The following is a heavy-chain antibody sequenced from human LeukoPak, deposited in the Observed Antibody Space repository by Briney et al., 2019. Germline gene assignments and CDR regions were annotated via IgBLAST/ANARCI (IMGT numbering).Heavy chain of an antibody. CDR1: GFTFSSYA. J-gene: IGHJ6*02. Sequence: GGSLRLSCAASGFTFSSYAMHWVRQAPGKGLEWVAVISYDGSNKYYADSVKGRFTISRDNSKNTLYLQMNSLRAEDTAVYYCARDGPSVAGQLLSSYYYGMDVWGQGTTVTVSS. V-gene: IGHV3-30*04. CDR3: ARDGPSVAGQLLSSYYYGMDV. D-gene: IGHD2-2*01. CDR2: ISYDGSNK.